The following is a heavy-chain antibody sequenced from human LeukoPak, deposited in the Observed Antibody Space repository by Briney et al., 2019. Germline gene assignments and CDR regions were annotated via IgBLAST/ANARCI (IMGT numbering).Heavy chain of an antibody. V-gene: IGHV3-30-3*01. J-gene: IGHJ4*02. CDR3: ARDGVLGDTDIGPFDY. CDR2: ISYDGSNK. Sequence: GGSLRLSCAASGFTFSSYAMHWVRQAPGKGLEWVAVISYDGSNKYYADSVKGRFTISRDNAKNSLYLQMNSLRAEDTAVYYCARDGVLGDTDIGPFDYWGQGTLVTVSS. D-gene: IGHD3-16*01. CDR1: GFTFSSYA.